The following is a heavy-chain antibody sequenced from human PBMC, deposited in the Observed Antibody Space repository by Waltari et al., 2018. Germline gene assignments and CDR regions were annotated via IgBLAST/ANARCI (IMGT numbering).Heavy chain of an antibody. J-gene: IGHJ4*02. CDR2: VRGDGKT. Sequence: QLQLQESGPGLVKPSGTLSLICAVSGDPMSTSDYWSWVRQPPGKGLEWISQVRGDGKTNYNPSFSSRVTMSLDTSTYHFALKLTSATAADTALYYCARDRGRGLYLDTWGQGTLVTVSP. V-gene: IGHV4-4*02. CDR1: GDPMSTSDY. CDR3: ARDRGRGLYLDT. D-gene: IGHD1-1*01.